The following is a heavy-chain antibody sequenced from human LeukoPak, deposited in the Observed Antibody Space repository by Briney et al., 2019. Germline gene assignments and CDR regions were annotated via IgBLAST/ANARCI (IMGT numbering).Heavy chain of an antibody. CDR2: ISYDGSNK. V-gene: IGHV3-30-3*01. CDR3: ESREDTPHLPDY. J-gene: IGHJ4*02. CDR1: GFTFSSYA. D-gene: IGHD5-18*01. Sequence: GGSLRLSCAASGFTFSSYAMHWVRQAPGKGLEWVAVISYDGSNKYYADSVKGRFTISRDNSKNTLYLQMNSLRAEDTAVYYCESREDTPHLPDYWGQGTRDSVPS.